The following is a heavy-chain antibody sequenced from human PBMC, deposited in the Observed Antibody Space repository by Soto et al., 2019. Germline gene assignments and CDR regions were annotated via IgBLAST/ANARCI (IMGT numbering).Heavy chain of an antibody. CDR2: INAGNGNT. J-gene: IGHJ6*02. CDR3: AGGSEGPGELLYGPYYYYGMDV. CDR1: GYTFTSYA. Sequence: GASVKVSCKASGYTFTSYAMHWVRQAPGQRLEWMGWINAGNGNTKYSQKLQGRVTITRDTSASTAYMELSSLRSEDTAVYYCAGGSEGPGELLYGPYYYYGMDVWGQGTTVTVSS. V-gene: IGHV1-3*01. D-gene: IGHD2-2*02.